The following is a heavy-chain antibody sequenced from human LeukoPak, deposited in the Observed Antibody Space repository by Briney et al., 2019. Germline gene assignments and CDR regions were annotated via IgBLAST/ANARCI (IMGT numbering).Heavy chain of an antibody. CDR1: GLTFRDYY. CDR3: AKYSNGVFDY. J-gene: IGHJ4*02. Sequence: TGGSLRLSCAASGLTFRDYYMSWIRQAPGKGLEWVSYISSSGSTIYYTNSVKGQFTISRDNAKNSLYLEMNRLRAEDTAVYYCAKYSNGVFDYWGQGTLVTVSS. CDR2: ISSSGSTI. V-gene: IGHV3-11*01. D-gene: IGHD3-22*01.